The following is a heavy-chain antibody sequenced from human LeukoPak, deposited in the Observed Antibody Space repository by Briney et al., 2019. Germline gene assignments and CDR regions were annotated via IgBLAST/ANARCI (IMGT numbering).Heavy chain of an antibody. J-gene: IGHJ4*02. V-gene: IGHV4-59*01. CDR2: IYHSGST. CDR1: GGSITGYY. D-gene: IGHD6-19*01. CDR3: ARDAVAGRVYYFDY. Sequence: SETLSLTCTVSGGSITGYYWGWIRQPPGKGLEWIGYIYHSGSTKYNPSLKSQVTMSVDTSKNHFSLKLSSVTAADTAVYYCARDAVAGRVYYFDYWGQGILVTVSS.